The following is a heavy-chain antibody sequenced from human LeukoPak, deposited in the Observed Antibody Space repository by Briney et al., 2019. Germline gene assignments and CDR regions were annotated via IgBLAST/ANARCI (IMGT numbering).Heavy chain of an antibody. J-gene: IGHJ4*02. D-gene: IGHD6-19*01. V-gene: IGHV3-48*03. CDR1: GFTFSSYE. CDR3: ARGGSLGY. Sequence: GSLSLSCAASGFTFSSYEMNWVRQASGKGLEWVSKISSSGSAIYYADSVKGRFTISRDNAKSTLYLQMNSLRVEDTAVYYCARGGSLGYWGQGTLVTVSS. CDR2: ISSSGSAI.